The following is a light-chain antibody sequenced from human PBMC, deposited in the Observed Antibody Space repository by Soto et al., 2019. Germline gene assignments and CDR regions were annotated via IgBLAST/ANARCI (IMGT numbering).Light chain of an antibody. J-gene: IGLJ1*01. CDR3: SSYTSSNTLDV. Sequence: QSVLTQPASVSGSPGQSITISCTGNSSDVGGYNYVSWYQQHPGKAPKLMIYDVSNRPSGVSNRFSGSKSGNTASLTISGLQAEDEADYYCSSYTSSNTLDVFGTGTKVTVL. CDR2: DVS. CDR1: SSDVGGYNY. V-gene: IGLV2-14*01.